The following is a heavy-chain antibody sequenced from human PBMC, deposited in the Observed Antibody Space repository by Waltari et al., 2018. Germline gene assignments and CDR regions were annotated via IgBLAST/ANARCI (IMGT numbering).Heavy chain of an antibody. CDR3: ARRSYYGDYPHSFDT. Sequence: QVQLQESGPGLVKPSETLSLTCAVSGYYISSGYYWGWIRQTPGKGPGWIGSIYHMRMTSHNPSLKGRVTVSVYTSKNHFSLKRSSVTAAYTAVYYCARRSYYGDYPHSFDTWGQGTMVTVSS. CDR2: IYHMRMT. J-gene: IGHJ3*02. D-gene: IGHD4-17*01. CDR1: GYYISSGYY. V-gene: IGHV4-38-2*01.